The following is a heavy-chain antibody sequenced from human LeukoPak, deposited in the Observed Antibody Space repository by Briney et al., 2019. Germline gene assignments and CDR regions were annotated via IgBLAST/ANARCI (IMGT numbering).Heavy chain of an antibody. CDR1: GGSFSGYY. CDR3: ARGLYDYYFDY. J-gene: IGHJ4*02. Sequence: SETLSLTCAVYGGSFSGYYWSWIRQPPGKGLEWTGEINHSGSTNYNPSLKSRVTISVDTSKNQFSLKLRSVTAADTAVYYCARGLYDYYFDYWGQGTLVTASS. CDR2: INHSGST. D-gene: IGHD3-3*01. V-gene: IGHV4-34*01.